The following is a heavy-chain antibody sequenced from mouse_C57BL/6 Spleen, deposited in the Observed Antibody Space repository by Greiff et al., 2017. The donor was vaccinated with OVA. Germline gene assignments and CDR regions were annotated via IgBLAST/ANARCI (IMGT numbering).Heavy chain of an antibody. CDR1: GYTFTSYG. Sequence: QVQLQQSGAELARPGASVKLSCKASGYTFTSYGISWVKQRTGQGLEWIGEIYPRSGNTYYNEKFKGKATLTADKSSSTAYMELRSLTSEDSAVYFCARYYGSSGYFDVWGTGTTVTVSS. V-gene: IGHV1-81*01. CDR2: IYPRSGNT. CDR3: ARYYGSSGYFDV. D-gene: IGHD1-1*01. J-gene: IGHJ1*03.